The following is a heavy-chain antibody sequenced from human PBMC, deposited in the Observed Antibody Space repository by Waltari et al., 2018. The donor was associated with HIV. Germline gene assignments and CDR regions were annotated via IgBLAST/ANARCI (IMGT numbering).Heavy chain of an antibody. CDR2: FSWSSGSI. CDR1: GFKFDDYA. Sequence: EVQLVESGGGLVQPGRSLRLSCTASGFKFDDYAMHWVRQSPGKGLECVSGFSWSSGSIGYADSVKGRFTISRDKARNSLYLDMNILRPEDTAVYYCVKDRGIAVRPPYYFGLDVWGQGTTVTVSS. V-gene: IGHV3-9*01. D-gene: IGHD6-6*01. CDR3: VKDRGIAVRPPYYFGLDV. J-gene: IGHJ6*02.